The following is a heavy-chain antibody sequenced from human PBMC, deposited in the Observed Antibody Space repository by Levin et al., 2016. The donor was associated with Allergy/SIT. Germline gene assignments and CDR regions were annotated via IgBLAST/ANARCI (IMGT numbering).Heavy chain of an antibody. D-gene: IGHD6-13*01. J-gene: IGHJ4*02. CDR3: ARVGGHSSSWYQGHYFDY. V-gene: IGHV1-18*01. Sequence: ASVKVSCKASGYTFTSYGISWVRQAPGQGLEWMGWISAYNGNTNYAQKLQGRVTMTTDTSTSTAYMELRSLRSDDTAVYYCARVGGHSSSWYQGHYFDYWGQGTLVTVSS. CDR2: ISAYNGNT. CDR1: GYTFTSYG.